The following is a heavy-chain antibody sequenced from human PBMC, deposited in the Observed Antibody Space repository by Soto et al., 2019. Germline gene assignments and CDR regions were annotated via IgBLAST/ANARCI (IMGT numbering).Heavy chain of an antibody. Sequence: QVQLVQSGAEVKKPGASVKVSCKAPRYIFTAYFMHWVRQAPGQGLVWMGWINPNNGATHYGLSFQGRVTMTRDTSISTASMELSSLRSDDTAVYYCASHDPGARFDPWGQGTLVIVSS. CDR1: RYIFTAYF. J-gene: IGHJ5*02. D-gene: IGHD1-1*01. CDR3: ASHDPGARFDP. V-gene: IGHV1-2*02. CDR2: INPNNGAT.